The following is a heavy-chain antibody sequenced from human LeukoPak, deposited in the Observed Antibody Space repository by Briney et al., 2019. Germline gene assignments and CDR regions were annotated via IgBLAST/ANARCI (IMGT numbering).Heavy chain of an antibody. CDR2: ISWDGGST. J-gene: IGHJ4*02. V-gene: IGHV3-43D*03. CDR3: ARDAHLDY. Sequence: PGGSLRLSCAASGFTFDDYAMHWVRQAPGKGLEWVSLISWDGGSTYYADSVKGRFTISRDNSKNSLYLQMNSLRAEDTAVYYCARDAHLDYWGQGTLVTVSS. CDR1: GFTFDDYA.